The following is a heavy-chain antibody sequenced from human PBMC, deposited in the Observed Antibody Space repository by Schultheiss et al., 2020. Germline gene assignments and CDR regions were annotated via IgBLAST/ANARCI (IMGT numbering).Heavy chain of an antibody. CDR1: GDSISSTTYY. Sequence: SETLSLTCSVSGDSISSTTYYWGWIRQPPGKGLEWIGSIYYSGSTYYNPSLKSRVTISVDTSKNQFSLKLSSVTAADTAVYYCARDTSGWYDYWGQGTLVTVSS. CDR3: ARDTSGWYDY. D-gene: IGHD6-19*01. J-gene: IGHJ4*02. V-gene: IGHV4-39*07. CDR2: IYYSGST.